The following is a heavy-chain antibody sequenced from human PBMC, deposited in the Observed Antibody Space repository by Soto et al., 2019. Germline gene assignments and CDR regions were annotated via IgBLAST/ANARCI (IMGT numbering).Heavy chain of an antibody. CDR1: GFTFSSYA. V-gene: IGHV3-30-3*01. D-gene: IGHD4-17*01. CDR2: ISYDGSNN. J-gene: IGHJ6*02. CDR3: AATVTTTGAYYYYGMDV. Sequence: GGSLRLSCAASGFTFSSYAMHWVRQAPGKGLEWVAVISYDGSNNYYADSVKGRFTISRDNSKNTLYLQMNSLRAEDTAVYYCAATVTTTGAYYYYGMDVWGQGTTVTVSS.